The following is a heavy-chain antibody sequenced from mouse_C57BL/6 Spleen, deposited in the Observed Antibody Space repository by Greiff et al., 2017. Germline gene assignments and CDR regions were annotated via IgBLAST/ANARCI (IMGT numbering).Heavy chain of an antibody. D-gene: IGHD2-5*01. CDR2: IDPSDSYT. Sequence: QVQLQQSGAELVRPGTSVKLSCKASGYTFTSYWMHWVKQRPGQGLEWIGVIDPSDSYTNYNQKFKGKATLTVDTSSSTAYMQLSSLTSEDSAVYYCASGGYSNVFVYWGQGTLVTVAA. V-gene: IGHV1-59*01. CDR3: ASGGYSNVFVY. CDR1: GYTFTSYW. J-gene: IGHJ3*01.